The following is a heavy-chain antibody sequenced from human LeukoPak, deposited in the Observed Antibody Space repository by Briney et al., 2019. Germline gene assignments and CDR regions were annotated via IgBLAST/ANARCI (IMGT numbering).Heavy chain of an antibody. D-gene: IGHD3-16*01. CDR1: GGTFSSYA. Sequence: SVKVSCKASGGTFSSYAISWVRQAPGQGLEWMGGIIPIFGTANYAQKFQGRVTITADESTSTAYMELSSLRSEDTAVYHCARPPGDGNYFDYWGQGTLVTVSS. J-gene: IGHJ4*02. V-gene: IGHV1-69*01. CDR2: IIPIFGTA. CDR3: ARPPGDGNYFDY.